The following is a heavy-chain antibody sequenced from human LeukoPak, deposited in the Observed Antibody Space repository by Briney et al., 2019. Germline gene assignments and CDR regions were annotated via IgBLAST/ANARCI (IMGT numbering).Heavy chain of an antibody. D-gene: IGHD5-18*01. CDR1: GYTFTGYY. CDR2: INPNSGGT. J-gene: IGHJ4*02. Sequence: GASVKVSCKASGYTFTGYYMHWVRQAPGQGLEWIGWINPNSGGTNYAQKFQGRVTMTRDTSISTAYMELSRLRSDDTAVYYCARGAQLWLTDYFDYWGQGTLVTVSS. CDR3: ARGAQLWLTDYFDY. V-gene: IGHV1-2*02.